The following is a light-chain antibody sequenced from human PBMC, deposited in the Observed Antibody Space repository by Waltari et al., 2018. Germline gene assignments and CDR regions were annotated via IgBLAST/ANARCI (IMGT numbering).Light chain of an antibody. Sequence: DIQMTQSPSTLSASVGDRVTITCRASQRITNWLAWYQQKPGMAPKLLIYGLSTLESGVPSRFSGSGSGAEFTLTISSLQPDDFATYYCQYYNNYELTFGGGTKVEIK. CDR3: QYYNNYELT. J-gene: IGKJ4*01. CDR1: QRITNW. CDR2: GLS. V-gene: IGKV1-5*03.